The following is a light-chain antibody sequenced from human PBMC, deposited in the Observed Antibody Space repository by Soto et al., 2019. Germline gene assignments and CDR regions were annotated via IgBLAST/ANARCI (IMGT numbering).Light chain of an antibody. CDR1: QSVSSSY. CDR3: QQRST. Sequence: IVSTQSPGTLSLSPGERATVSCRASQSVSSSYLAWYQQKPGQAPRLLIYDASNRATGIPARFSGSGSGTDFTLTISSLEPEDFAVYYCQQRSTFGQGTRLEIK. V-gene: IGKV3-11*01. J-gene: IGKJ5*01. CDR2: DAS.